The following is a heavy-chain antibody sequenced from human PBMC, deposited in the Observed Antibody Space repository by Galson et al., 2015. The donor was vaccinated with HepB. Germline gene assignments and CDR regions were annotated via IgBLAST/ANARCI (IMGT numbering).Heavy chain of an antibody. CDR3: ARGYSSGYLFDP. CDR1: GGTFSSYA. Sequence: SVKVSCKASGGTFSSYAISWVRQAPGQGLEWMGGIIPIFGTANYAQKFQGRVTITADESTSTAYMELSSLRSEDTAVYYCARGYSSGYLFDPWGQGTLVTASS. D-gene: IGHD3-22*01. J-gene: IGHJ5*02. CDR2: IIPIFGTA. V-gene: IGHV1-69*13.